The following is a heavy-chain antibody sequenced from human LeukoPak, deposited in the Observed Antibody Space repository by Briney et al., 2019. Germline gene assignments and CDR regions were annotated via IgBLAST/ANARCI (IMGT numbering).Heavy chain of an antibody. CDR2: INHSGGT. V-gene: IGHV4-34*01. Sequence: SETLSLTCAVYGGSFSGYYWSWIRQPPGKGLEWIGEINHSGGTKYNPSLKSRVTISVDTSKNQFSLKLSSVTAADTAVYYCARLGVRSYYGSGSPIPLGSWGQGTLVTVSS. CDR3: ARLGVRSYYGSGSPIPLGS. J-gene: IGHJ5*02. D-gene: IGHD3-10*01. CDR1: GGSFSGYY.